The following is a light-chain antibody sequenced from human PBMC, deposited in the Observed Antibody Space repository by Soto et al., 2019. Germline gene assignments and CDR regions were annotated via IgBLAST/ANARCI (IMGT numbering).Light chain of an antibody. J-gene: IGLJ2*01. CDR3: QSYDSSLSGVV. CDR1: SSDVGGYNY. CDR2: EVS. V-gene: IGLV2-14*01. Sequence: QSVLTQPASVSGSPGQSITISCTGTSSDVGGYNYVSWYQQHPGKAPKLMIYEVSNRPSGVSNRFSGSKSGNTASLTISGLQAEDEADYYCQSYDSSLSGVVFGGGTQLTVL.